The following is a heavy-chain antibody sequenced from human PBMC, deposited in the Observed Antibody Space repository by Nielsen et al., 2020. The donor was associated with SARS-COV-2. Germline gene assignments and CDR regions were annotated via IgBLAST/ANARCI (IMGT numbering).Heavy chain of an antibody. J-gene: IGHJ5*02. CDR3: TTESSSGWYEWFDP. D-gene: IGHD6-19*01. V-gene: IGHV3-53*01. CDR2: IYSGGST. Sequence: GESLKISCAASGFTVSSNYMSWVRQAPGKGLEWVSVIYSGGSTYYADSVKGRFTISRDNSKNTLYLQMNSLRAEDTAVYYCTTESSSGWYEWFDPWGQGTLVTVSS. CDR1: GFTVSSNY.